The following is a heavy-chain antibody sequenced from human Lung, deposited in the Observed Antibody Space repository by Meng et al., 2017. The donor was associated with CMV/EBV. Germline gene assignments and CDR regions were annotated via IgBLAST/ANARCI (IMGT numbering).Heavy chain of an antibody. CDR3: VRGMGTD. CDR1: GFTFGTYW. D-gene: IGHD5-24*01. V-gene: IGHV3-74*03. Sequence: CGASGFTFGTYWMHWVRQAPGKGLVWVSRINSEGNIITYADSVKGRFTISRDNAKNTLYLQMLSLRVEDTAIYYCVRGMGTDWGQGILVTVSS. J-gene: IGHJ4*02. CDR2: INSEGNII.